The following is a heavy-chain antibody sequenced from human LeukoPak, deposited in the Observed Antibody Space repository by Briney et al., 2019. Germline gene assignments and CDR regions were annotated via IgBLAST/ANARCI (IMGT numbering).Heavy chain of an antibody. Sequence: GGSLRLSCAASGFTFSSYSMNWVRQAPGKGLEWVSYINTGSSIIYYADSVKGRFTISRDNAKNSLYLQMNSLRDEDTAVYYCARELLGRAVGWDYWGQGTLVTVSS. CDR3: ARELLGRAVGWDY. D-gene: IGHD2-8*02. CDR2: INTGSSII. CDR1: GFTFSSYS. J-gene: IGHJ4*02. V-gene: IGHV3-48*02.